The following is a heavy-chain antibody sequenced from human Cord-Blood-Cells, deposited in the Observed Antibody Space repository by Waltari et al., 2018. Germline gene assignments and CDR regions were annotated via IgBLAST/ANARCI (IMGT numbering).Heavy chain of an antibody. Sequence: EVQLVESGGGLVQPGGSLSFSCAASGFTFSSHWMSWVRQAPGKGLEWVANIKQDGSEKYYVDSVKGRFTISRDNAKNSLYLQMNSLRAEDTAVYYCARGYLGWDAFDIWGQGTMVTVSS. CDR3: ARGYLGWDAFDI. V-gene: IGHV3-7*01. D-gene: IGHD1-1*01. CDR2: IKQDGSEK. CDR1: GFTFSSHW. J-gene: IGHJ3*02.